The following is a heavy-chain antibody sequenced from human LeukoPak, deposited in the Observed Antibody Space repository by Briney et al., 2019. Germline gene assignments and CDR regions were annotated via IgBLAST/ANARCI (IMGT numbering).Heavy chain of an antibody. CDR2: IYYSGST. J-gene: IGHJ4*02. CDR3: ARGGSCYFVTDFDY. D-gene: IGHD2-15*01. Sequence: SETLSLTCTVSGGSISSYYWSWIRQPPGKGLEWIGYIYYSGSTNYNPSLKSRVTISVDTSKNQFSLKLSSVTAADTAVYYCARGGSCYFVTDFDYWGQGTLVTVSS. CDR1: GGSISSYY. V-gene: IGHV4-59*01.